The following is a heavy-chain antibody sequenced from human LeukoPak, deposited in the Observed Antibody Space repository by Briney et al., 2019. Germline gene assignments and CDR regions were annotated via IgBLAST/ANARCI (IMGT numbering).Heavy chain of an antibody. CDR2: IYYSGST. D-gene: IGHD6-13*01. V-gene: IGHV4-59*01. CDR1: GGSISSYY. CDR3: ARGGPYSSSWYGPVGMDV. Sequence: SETLSLTCTVSGGSISSYYWSWIRQPPGKGLEWIGYIYYSGSTNYNPSLKSRATISVDTSKNQFSLKLSSVTAADTAVYYCARGGPYSSSWYGPVGMDVWGQGTTVTVSS. J-gene: IGHJ6*02.